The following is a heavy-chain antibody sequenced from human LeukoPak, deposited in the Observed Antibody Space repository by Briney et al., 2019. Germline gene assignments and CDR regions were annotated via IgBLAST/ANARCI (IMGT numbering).Heavy chain of an antibody. V-gene: IGHV3-30*18. J-gene: IGHJ6*04. CDR1: GFTFSSHG. CDR3: AKAAPRPTYYDILTGYPRGYYGMDV. D-gene: IGHD3-9*01. CDR2: ISYDGSNK. Sequence: GGSLRLSCAASGFTFSSHGMHWVRQAPGKGLEWVAVISYDGSNKYYADSVKGRFTISRDNSKNTLYLQMNSLRAEDTAVYYCAKAAPRPTYYDILTGYPRGYYGMDVWGKGTTVTVSS.